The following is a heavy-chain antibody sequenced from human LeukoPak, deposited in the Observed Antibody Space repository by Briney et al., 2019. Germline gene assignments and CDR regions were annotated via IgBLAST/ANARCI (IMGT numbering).Heavy chain of an antibody. Sequence: SETLSLTCTVSGYSISSGYYWGWIRQPPGKGLEWIGSIYHSGSTYYNPSLKSRVTISVDTSKNQFSLKLSSVTAADTAMYYCARGARGYSYGWGQGTLVTVSS. CDR2: IYHSGST. D-gene: IGHD5-18*01. CDR3: ARGARGYSYG. J-gene: IGHJ4*02. V-gene: IGHV4-38-2*02. CDR1: GYSISSGYY.